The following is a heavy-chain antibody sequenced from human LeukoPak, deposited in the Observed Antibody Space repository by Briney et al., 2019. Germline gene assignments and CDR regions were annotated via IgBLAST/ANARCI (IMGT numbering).Heavy chain of an antibody. CDR3: AKEGRLRLGELSLYQGFFDY. V-gene: IGHV3-9*03. CDR1: GFTFDDYA. J-gene: IGHJ4*02. D-gene: IGHD3-16*02. Sequence: GGSLRPSCAASGFTFDDYAMHWVRQAPGKGLEWVSGISWNSGSIGYADSVKGRFTISRDNAKNSLYLQMNSLRAEDMALYYCAKEGRLRLGELSLYQGFFDYWGQGTLVTVSS. CDR2: ISWNSGSI.